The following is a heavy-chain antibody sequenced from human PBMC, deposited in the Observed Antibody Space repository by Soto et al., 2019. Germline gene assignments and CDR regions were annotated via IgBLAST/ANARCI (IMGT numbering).Heavy chain of an antibody. J-gene: IGHJ3*02. CDR1: GGSVSSGSYY. CDR2: IYYSGST. V-gene: IGHV4-61*01. CDR3: ARGSGPNDAFDI. D-gene: IGHD2-15*01. Sequence: QVQLQESGPGLVKPSETLSLTCTVSGGSVSSGSYYWSWIRQPPGKGLEWIGYIYYSGSTNYNPSLNSRVTTSVDTSTNQFSLKLSSVTAADTAVYYCARGSGPNDAFDIWGQGTMVTVSS.